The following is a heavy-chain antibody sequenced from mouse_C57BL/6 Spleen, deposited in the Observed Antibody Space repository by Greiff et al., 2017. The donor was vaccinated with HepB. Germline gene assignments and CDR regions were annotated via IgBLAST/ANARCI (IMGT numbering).Heavy chain of an antibody. CDR2: IDPSDSYT. V-gene: IGHV1-69*01. Sequence: VQLQQSGAELVMPGASVKLSCKASGYTFTSYWMHWVKQRPGQGLEWIGEIDPSDSYTNYNQKFKGKSTLTVDKSSSTAYMQLSSLTSEDSAVYYCARNYYDYGGAMDYWGQGTSVTVSS. J-gene: IGHJ4*01. D-gene: IGHD2-4*01. CDR3: ARNYYDYGGAMDY. CDR1: GYTFTSYW.